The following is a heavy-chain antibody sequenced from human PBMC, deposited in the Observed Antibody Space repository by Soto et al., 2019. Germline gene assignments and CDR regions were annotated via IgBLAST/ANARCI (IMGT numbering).Heavy chain of an antibody. CDR3: ARGPSGYGMDV. CDR1: GGSFSGYY. J-gene: IGHJ6*02. D-gene: IGHD7-27*01. CDR2: INHSGST. V-gene: IGHV4-34*01. Sequence: QVQLQQWGAGLLKPSETLSLTCAVYGGSFSGYYWSWIRQPSGKGLEWIGEINHSGSTNYNPSLKSRVTISVDTSKNQFSLKLSSVTAADTAVYYCARGPSGYGMDVWGQGTTVTVSS.